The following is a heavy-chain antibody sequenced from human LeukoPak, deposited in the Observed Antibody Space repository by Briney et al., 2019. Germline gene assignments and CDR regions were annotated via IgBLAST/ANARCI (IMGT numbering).Heavy chain of an antibody. CDR1: GLPIADFA. V-gene: IGHV3-66*01. J-gene: IGHJ4*02. CDR2: IYSGGST. CDR3: ARGATYKGSTFDY. Sequence: PGGSLRLSCVASGLPIADFAMHWVRQAPGKGLEWVSVIYSGGSTYYADSVKGRFTISRDNSKNTLYLQMNSLRAEDTAVYYCARGATYKGSTFDYWGQGTLVTVSS. D-gene: IGHD1-14*01.